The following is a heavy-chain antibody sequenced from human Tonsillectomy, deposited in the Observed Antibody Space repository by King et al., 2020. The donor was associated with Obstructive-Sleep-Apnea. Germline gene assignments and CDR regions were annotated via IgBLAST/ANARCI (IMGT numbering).Heavy chain of an antibody. CDR1: GFSFSTSG. D-gene: IGHD4-17*01. Sequence: VQLVESGGGVVQPGGSLRLSCAASGFSFSTSGMHWVRQAPGKGLEWVAFIRYDGSNKYYADSVKGRFTISRDNSKNTLYLQMSSRRAEDTAMYYGSSPSYGDYYFDYWGQGTLVTVSS. CDR2: IRYDGSNK. V-gene: IGHV3-30*02. CDR3: SSPSYGDYYFDY. J-gene: IGHJ4*02.